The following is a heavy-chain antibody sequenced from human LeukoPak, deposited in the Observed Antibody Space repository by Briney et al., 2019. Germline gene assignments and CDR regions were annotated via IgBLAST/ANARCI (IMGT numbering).Heavy chain of an antibody. J-gene: IGHJ1*01. D-gene: IGHD6-13*01. V-gene: IGHV3-48*03. CDR1: GLTFSSYE. CDR2: ISGSGETI. Sequence: PGGSLRLSCAAAGLTFSSYEMYWVRQAPGKGLEWVSYISGSGETIYYVDSVKGRFTISRDNANKSLYLHMSSLRVEDTAIYYCIPPAAGLRRTISTEYFQHWGQGALVTVSS. CDR3: IPPAAGLRRTISTEYFQH.